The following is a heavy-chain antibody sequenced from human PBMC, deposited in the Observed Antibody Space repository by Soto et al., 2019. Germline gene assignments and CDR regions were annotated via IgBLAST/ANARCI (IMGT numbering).Heavy chain of an antibody. Sequence: QVQLVESGGDVVQPGMSLRLSCEASGFTFSSYGMHWVRQAPGKGLEWVAVIWDDGSNKYYTDSVKGRFTISRDNSQNTLYLQMNSLRGEDTAVYYCARVTGSGTAEVGFDYWGQGTLVTVSS. CDR2: IWDDGSNK. D-gene: IGHD3-10*01. CDR1: GFTFSSYG. J-gene: IGHJ4*02. CDR3: ARVTGSGTAEVGFDY. V-gene: IGHV3-33*01.